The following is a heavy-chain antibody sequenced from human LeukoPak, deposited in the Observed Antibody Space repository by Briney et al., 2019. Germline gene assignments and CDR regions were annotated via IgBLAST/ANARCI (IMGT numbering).Heavy chain of an antibody. CDR1: GYTFTSYD. J-gene: IGHJ4*02. CDR2: MNPNSGNT. V-gene: IGHV1-8*01. D-gene: IGHD3-22*01. CDR3: ARGGCITMIVVVIADY. Sequence: ASVKVSCKASGYTFTSYDINWVRQATGQGLEWMGWMNPNSGNTGYAQKFQGRVTMTRNTSISTAYMELSRLRSDDTAVYYCARGGCITMIVVVIADYWGQGTLVTVSS.